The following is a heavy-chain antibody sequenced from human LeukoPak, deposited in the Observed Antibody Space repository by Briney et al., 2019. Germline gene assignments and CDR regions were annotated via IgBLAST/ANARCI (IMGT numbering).Heavy chain of an antibody. CDR1: EFTFSSYS. V-gene: IGHV3-21*01. Sequence: GGSLRLSCAASEFTFSSYSMNRVRQAPGKGLEWVSSISGSSNYIYYADSVKGRFTISRDNAKNSLYLQMNSLRAEDTAVYYCARRPCSGGICYSDYWGQGTLVTVSS. CDR3: ARRPCSGGICYSDY. J-gene: IGHJ4*02. D-gene: IGHD2-15*01. CDR2: ISGSSNYI.